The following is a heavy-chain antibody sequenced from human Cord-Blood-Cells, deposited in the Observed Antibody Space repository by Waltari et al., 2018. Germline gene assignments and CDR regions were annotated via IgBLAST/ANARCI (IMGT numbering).Heavy chain of an antibody. D-gene: IGHD1-7*01. Sequence: QLQLQESGPGLVKPSETLSLTCTVSGGSISSSSYSWGWIRQPPGKGLEWIGSIYYSGSTYYNPSLKSRVTISVDTSKNQFSLKLSSVTATDTAVYYCAGDWNYWFDPWGQGTLVTVSS. V-gene: IGHV4-39*02. CDR2: IYYSGST. CDR1: GGSISSSSYS. J-gene: IGHJ5*02. CDR3: AGDWNYWFDP.